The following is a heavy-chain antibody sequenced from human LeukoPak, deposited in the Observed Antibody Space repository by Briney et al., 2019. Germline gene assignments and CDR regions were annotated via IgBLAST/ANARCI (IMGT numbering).Heavy chain of an antibody. CDR2: INHSGST. CDR1: GGSFSGYY. J-gene: IGHJ6*03. CDR3: ARLGLTTVTPRYYYYYMDV. V-gene: IGHV4-34*01. Sequence: SETLSLTCAVYGGSFSGYYWSWIRQPPGKGLEWIGEINHSGSTNYNPSLKSRVTISVDTSKNQFSLKLSSVTAADTAVYYCARLGLTTVTPRYYYYYMDVWGKGTTVTISS. D-gene: IGHD4-17*01.